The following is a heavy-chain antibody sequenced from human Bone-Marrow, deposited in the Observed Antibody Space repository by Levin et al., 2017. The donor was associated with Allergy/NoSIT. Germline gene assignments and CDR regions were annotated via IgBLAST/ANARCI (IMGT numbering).Heavy chain of an antibody. J-gene: IGHJ5*02. V-gene: IGHV1-46*01. CDR3: ARDRRPAPYSPFGYFDA. D-gene: IGHD5-18*01. CDR2: VDPNDGSA. CDR1: GYPFSSYY. Sequence: AASVKVSCKASGYPFSSYYIHWVRQAPGQGLEWMGVVDPNDGSATYTQNSQGRVTMTTDTSTGTVYMEVSSLRSEDTAVYYCARDRRPAPYSPFGYFDAWGQGSLVTVSS.